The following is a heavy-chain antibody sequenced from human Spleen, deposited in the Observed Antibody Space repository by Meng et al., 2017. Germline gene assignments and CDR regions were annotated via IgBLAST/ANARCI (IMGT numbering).Heavy chain of an antibody. Sequence: GESLKISCAASGFTFSSYAMSWVRQAPGKGLEWVSVIYSGGSTYYADSVKGRFTISRDNSKNTLYLQMNSLRAEDTAVYYCASSPSAYYDFWSGYYPLDYWGQGTLVTVSS. J-gene: IGHJ4*02. D-gene: IGHD3-3*01. CDR3: ASSPSAYYDFWSGYYPLDY. CDR1: GFTFSSYA. CDR2: IYSGGST. V-gene: IGHV3-53*01.